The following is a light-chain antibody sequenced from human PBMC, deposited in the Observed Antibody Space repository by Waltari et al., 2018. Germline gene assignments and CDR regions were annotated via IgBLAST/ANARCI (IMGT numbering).Light chain of an antibody. CDR3: CSYAGSSSYV. V-gene: IGLV2-23*01. CDR1: SSDVGRYNL. CDR2: EGS. J-gene: IGLJ1*01. Sequence: QSALTQPASVSGSPGQSITISCTGTSSDVGRYNLVSWYQQPPGKAPKLMIYEGSKRPSGVSNRFSGSKSGNTASLTISWLQAEDEADYYCCSYAGSSSYVFGTGTKVTVL.